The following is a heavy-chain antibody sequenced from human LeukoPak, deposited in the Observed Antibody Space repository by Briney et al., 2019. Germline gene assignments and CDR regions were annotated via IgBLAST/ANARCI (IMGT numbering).Heavy chain of an antibody. CDR2: INPNSGGT. V-gene: IGHV1-2*02. J-gene: IGHJ1*01. CDR1: GYTFDRYG. CDR3: ARPYCSSTSCYLYFQH. Sequence: ASVKVSCKGSGYTFDRYGVTWVRQAPGQGLEWMGWINPNSGGTNYAQKFQGRVTVTRDTSISTAYMELSRLRSDDTAVYYCARPYCSSTSCYLYFQHWGQGTLVTVSS. D-gene: IGHD2-2*01.